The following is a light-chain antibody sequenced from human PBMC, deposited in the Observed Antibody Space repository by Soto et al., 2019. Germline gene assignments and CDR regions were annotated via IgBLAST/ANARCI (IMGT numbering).Light chain of an antibody. CDR3: QHYNNWPLT. V-gene: IGKV3-15*01. Sequence: EIVMTQSPATLSVSPGERTTLSCRASQSVGNNLAWYQQKPGQAPRLLIYGAYTRATGIPARFSGSGSGTEFTLTISSLQSEDYAVYYCQHYNNWPLTFGGGTKVDIK. CDR2: GAY. J-gene: IGKJ4*01. CDR1: QSVGNN.